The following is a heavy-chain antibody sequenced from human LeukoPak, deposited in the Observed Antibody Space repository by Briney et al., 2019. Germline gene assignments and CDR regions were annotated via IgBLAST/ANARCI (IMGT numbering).Heavy chain of an antibody. J-gene: IGHJ4*02. Sequence: SETLSLTCTVAGGSISNYFWSWIRQPPGKGLEWVGHVFYNGSTNYNPSLKSRVTISRDTSSIRFSLKLSSVTAADTAVYYCARGRGTMVRGVIADYWGQGTLVTVSS. CDR1: GGSISNYF. CDR3: ARGRGTMVRGVIADY. V-gene: IGHV4-59*12. D-gene: IGHD3-10*01. CDR2: VFYNGST.